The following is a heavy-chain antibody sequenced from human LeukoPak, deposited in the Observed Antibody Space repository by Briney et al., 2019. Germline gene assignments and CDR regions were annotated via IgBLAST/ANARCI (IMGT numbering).Heavy chain of an antibody. D-gene: IGHD6-19*01. Sequence: GGSLRLSCAASGFTFDDYAMHWVRQAPGKGLEWVSGISWNSGSIGYADSVKGRFTISRDNAKNSLYLQMNSLRAEDTALYYCAKASASYSSGWTNAFDIWGRGTMVTVSS. CDR1: GFTFDDYA. CDR3: AKASASYSSGWTNAFDI. V-gene: IGHV3-9*01. J-gene: IGHJ3*02. CDR2: ISWNSGSI.